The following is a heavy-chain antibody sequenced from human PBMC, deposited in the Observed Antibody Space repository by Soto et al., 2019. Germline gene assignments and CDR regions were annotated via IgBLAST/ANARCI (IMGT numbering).Heavy chain of an antibody. J-gene: IGHJ5*02. D-gene: IGHD3-9*01. CDR1: VFTFSSYA. V-gene: IGHV3-30-3*01. CDR2: ISSDGSSK. Sequence: VGSLRLSCASSVFTFSSYALHCVRHSPGKWLEWVAVISSDGSSKSYADSVKGRFTISRDNSKNTLFLQMNSLRAEDTAVYYCARDQVNYDILTGHYHRWFEPWGQGTLVTVS. CDR3: ARDQVNYDILTGHYHRWFEP.